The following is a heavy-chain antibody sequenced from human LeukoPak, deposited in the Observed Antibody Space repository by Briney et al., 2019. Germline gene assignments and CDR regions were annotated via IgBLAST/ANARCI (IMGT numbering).Heavy chain of an antibody. CDR2: IKSDGSST. V-gene: IGHV3-74*01. CDR3: ASYGRTMMGFDY. J-gene: IGHJ4*02. CDR1: GFTFSSYW. Sequence: GGSLRLSCAASGFTFSSYWMHWVRQAPGKRLVWVSRIKSDGSSTSYADSVKGRFTISRDNAKNTLYLQMNSLRAEDTAVYYCASYGRTMMGFDYWGQGTLVTVSS. D-gene: IGHD3-22*01.